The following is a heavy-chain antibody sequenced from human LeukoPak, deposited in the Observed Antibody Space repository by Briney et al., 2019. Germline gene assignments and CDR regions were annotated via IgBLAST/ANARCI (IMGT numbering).Heavy chain of an antibody. V-gene: IGHV1-2*02. CDR2: INPNSGGT. Sequence: GASVKVSCKASGYTFTGYYMHWVRQAPGQGLEWMGWINPNSGGTNYAQKFQGRVTMTRDTSISTAYMELSGLRSEDTAVYYCARRDYYGSGGDFDYWGQGTLVTVSS. D-gene: IGHD3-10*01. J-gene: IGHJ4*02. CDR1: GYTFTGYY. CDR3: ARRDYYGSGGDFDY.